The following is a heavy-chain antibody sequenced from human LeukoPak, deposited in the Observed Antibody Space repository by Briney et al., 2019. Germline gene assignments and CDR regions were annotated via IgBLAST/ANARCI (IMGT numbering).Heavy chain of an antibody. CDR3: AREVILWGYFDY. Sequence: GGSLRLSCAASGFTFSSYEMNWVRQAPGKGLEWVSYISSSGSTIYYADSVKGRFTISRDNAKNSLYLQMNSLRAEDTAVYYCAREVILWGYFDYWGQGTLVTVPS. CDR1: GFTFSSYE. V-gene: IGHV3-48*03. CDR2: ISSSGSTI. J-gene: IGHJ4*02. D-gene: IGHD3-10*01.